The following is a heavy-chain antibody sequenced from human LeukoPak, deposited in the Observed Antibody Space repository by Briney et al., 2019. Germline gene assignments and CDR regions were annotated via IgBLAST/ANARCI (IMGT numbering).Heavy chain of an antibody. V-gene: IGHV1-2*02. CDR3: ARQDSSSWYGVWFDP. CDR1: GYTFTGYY. Sequence: ASVKVSCKASGYTFTGYYMHWVRQAPGQGLEWMGWINPNSGGTNYAQKFQGRVTMTRDTSISTAYMELSRLRSDDTAVYYCARQDSSSWYGVWFDPWGQGTLVTVSS. CDR2: INPNSGGT. D-gene: IGHD6-13*01. J-gene: IGHJ5*02.